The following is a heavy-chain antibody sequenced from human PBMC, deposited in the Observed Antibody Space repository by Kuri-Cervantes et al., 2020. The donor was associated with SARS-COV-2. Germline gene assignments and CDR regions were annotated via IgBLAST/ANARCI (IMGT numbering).Heavy chain of an antibody. CDR1: GGAFSSYA. CDR3: AREAGTGVATNLPIDY. J-gene: IGHJ4*02. Sequence: ASVKVSCKASGGAFSSYAISWVRQAPGQGLEWMGGISAYNGNTNYAQKLQGRVTMTTDTSTSTAYMELRSLRSDDTAVYYCAREAGTGVATNLPIDYWGQGTLVTVSS. V-gene: IGHV1-18*01. CDR2: ISAYNGNT. D-gene: IGHD5-12*01.